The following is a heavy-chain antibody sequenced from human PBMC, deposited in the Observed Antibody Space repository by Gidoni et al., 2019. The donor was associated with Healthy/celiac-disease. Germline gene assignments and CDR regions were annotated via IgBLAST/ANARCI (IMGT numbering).Heavy chain of an antibody. J-gene: IGHJ4*02. Sequence: QVQLVPSGTEVKKPGASVKVCCKASCYSFTRHGISGVRQAPGTGLELMGWISAYNGNTNDAQKLQGRVTMTTDTSKSTAYMELRSRRSDDTAVYYGARRGETTVHFDYWGQGTLVTVSS. CDR3: ARRGETTVHFDY. V-gene: IGHV1-18*01. D-gene: IGHD4-17*01. CDR2: ISAYNGNT. CDR1: CYSFTRHG.